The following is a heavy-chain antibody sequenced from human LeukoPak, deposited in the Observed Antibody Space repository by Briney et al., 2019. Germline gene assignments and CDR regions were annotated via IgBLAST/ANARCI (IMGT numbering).Heavy chain of an antibody. CDR2: IYSGGNT. Sequence: GGSLGLSFVASGFTVISTYLSWVRQAPGKGLNWVQVIYSGGNTYYADSVRGRFTISRDSSKNTVYLQMNSLRAEDTAVYHCASGSTLVQGVIFYYWGQGTLVTVSS. V-gene: IGHV3-53*01. CDR1: GFTVISTY. J-gene: IGHJ4*02. CDR3: ASGSTLVQGVIFYY. D-gene: IGHD3-10*01.